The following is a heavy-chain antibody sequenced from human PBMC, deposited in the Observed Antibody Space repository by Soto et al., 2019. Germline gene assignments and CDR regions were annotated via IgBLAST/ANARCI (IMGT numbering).Heavy chain of an antibody. V-gene: IGHV6-1*01. J-gene: IGHJ4*02. D-gene: IGHD6-19*01. CDR1: GDSVSSSSAA. CDR2: TYYRSKWYN. CDR3: SRSGYTSGWADF. Sequence: QVQLQQSGPGLLKPSQTLSLTCAISGDSVSSSSAAWNWIRQSPSRGLEWLGRTYYRSKWYNDYAVSVKSRITINPDTSKNQFSLQLISVTPEDTAVYFCSRSGYTSGWADFWGQGTLVTVSS.